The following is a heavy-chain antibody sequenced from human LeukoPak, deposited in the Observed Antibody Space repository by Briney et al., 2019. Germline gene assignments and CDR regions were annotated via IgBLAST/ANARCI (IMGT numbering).Heavy chain of an antibody. CDR1: GFTFSSYA. CDR2: ISGSGGST. V-gene: IGHV3-23*01. Sequence: PGGSLRLSCAASGFTFSSYAMSWVRQAPGKGLEWVSAISGSGGSTYYADSVKGRFTISRDNSKNTLYLQMNSLRAEDTAVYYCAGHTYYYGSGEFEEEDDAFDIWGQGTMVTVSS. CDR3: AGHTYYYGSGEFEEEDDAFDI. D-gene: IGHD3-10*01. J-gene: IGHJ3*02.